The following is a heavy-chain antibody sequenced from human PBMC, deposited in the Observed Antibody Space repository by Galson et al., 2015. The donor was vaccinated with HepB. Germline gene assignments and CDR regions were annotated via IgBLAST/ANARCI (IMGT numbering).Heavy chain of an antibody. Sequence: CAISRDSVSSNSAAWNWIRQSPSRGLEWLGRTYYRSKWSNDYAVSVKSRITINPDISKNQFSLQLSSVTPEDTAVYYCAREVDNGIYSVSFDFWGQGTLVTVSS. CDR3: AREVDNGIYSVSFDF. CDR2: TYYRSKWSN. CDR1: RDSVSSNSAA. J-gene: IGHJ4*02. V-gene: IGHV6-1*01. D-gene: IGHD2-15*01.